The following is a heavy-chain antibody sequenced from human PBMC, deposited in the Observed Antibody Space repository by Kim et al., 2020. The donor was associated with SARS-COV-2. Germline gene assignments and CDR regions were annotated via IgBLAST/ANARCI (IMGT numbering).Heavy chain of an antibody. Sequence: NYNPSLKSRVTISVDTSKNQFSLKLSSVTAADTAVYYCARYSSSRGAFDIWGQGTMVTVSS. J-gene: IGHJ3*02. V-gene: IGHV4-59*01. D-gene: IGHD6-6*01. CDR3: ARYSSSRGAFDI.